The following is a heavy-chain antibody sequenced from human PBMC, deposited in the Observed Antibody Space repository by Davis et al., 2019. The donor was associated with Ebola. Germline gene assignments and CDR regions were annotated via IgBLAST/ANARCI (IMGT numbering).Heavy chain of an antibody. D-gene: IGHD2-15*01. Sequence: GESLKISCAASGFTFSSYSMNWVRQAPGKGLEWVAVISYDGSHKYYADSVKGRFTISRDNSKNTLHLQMNSLRVEDTAVYFCAKDGEYCSLSTCFGPRDYFYGVDVWGQGTTVTVSS. J-gene: IGHJ6*02. CDR1: GFTFSSYS. CDR3: AKDGEYCSLSTCFGPRDYFYGVDV. CDR2: ISYDGSHK. V-gene: IGHV3-30*18.